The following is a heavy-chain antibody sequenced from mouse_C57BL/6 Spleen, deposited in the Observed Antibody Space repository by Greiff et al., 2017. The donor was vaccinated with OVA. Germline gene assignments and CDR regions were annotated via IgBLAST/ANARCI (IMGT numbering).Heavy chain of an antibody. V-gene: IGHV1-61*01. CDR2: IYPSDSET. CDR1: GYTFTSYW. CDR3: ARDYGSSYGFAY. D-gene: IGHD1-1*01. J-gene: IGHJ3*01. Sequence: QVQLQQPGAELVRPGSSVKLSCKASGYTFTSYWMDWVKQRLGQGLEWIGNIYPSDSETHYNQKFKDKATLTVDKSSSTAYMQLSSLTSEDSAVYYCARDYGSSYGFAYWGQGTLVTVSA.